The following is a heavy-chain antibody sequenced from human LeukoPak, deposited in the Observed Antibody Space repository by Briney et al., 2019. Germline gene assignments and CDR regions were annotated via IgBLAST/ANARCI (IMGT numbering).Heavy chain of an antibody. V-gene: IGHV4-59*01. CDR3: ARDKRGRWLQSFDY. CDR2: IYYSGST. CDR1: GGSISSYY. D-gene: IGHD5-24*01. Sequence: SETLSLTCTVSGGSISSYYWSWIRQPPGKGLEWIGYIYYSGSTNYNPSLKSRVTISVDTSKNQFSLKLSSVTAADTAVYYCARDKRGRWLQSFDYWGQGTLVTVSS. J-gene: IGHJ4*02.